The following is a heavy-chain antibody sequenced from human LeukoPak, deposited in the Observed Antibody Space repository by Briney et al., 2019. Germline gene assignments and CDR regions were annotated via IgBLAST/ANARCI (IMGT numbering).Heavy chain of an antibody. CDR1: GGSISSGGYY. Sequence: SETLSLTCTVSGGSISSGGYYWSWIRQHPGKGLEWIGYIYYSGSTYYNPSLKSRVTISVDTSKNQFSLKLSSVTAADTAVYYCARDKIGAAAGDRWFDPWGQGTLVTVSS. J-gene: IGHJ5*02. CDR3: ARDKIGAAAGDRWFDP. D-gene: IGHD6-13*01. V-gene: IGHV4-31*03. CDR2: IYYSGST.